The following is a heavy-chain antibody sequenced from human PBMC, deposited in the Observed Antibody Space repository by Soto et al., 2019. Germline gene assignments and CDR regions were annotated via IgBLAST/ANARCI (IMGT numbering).Heavy chain of an antibody. CDR2: ISPYNGNT. Sequence: QVQLVQSGAEVKRPGASVKVSCKASGYTFRNYGITWVRQAPGQGLYWMAWISPYNGNTNYAQDLQCRVTMTTDTATSTGYMELRSLTSEDTAMYYFASDLVSGSDFWRSYNGGYFDYWGQGTLVTVSS. J-gene: IGHJ4*02. CDR1: GYTFRNYG. D-gene: IGHD3-3*01. V-gene: IGHV1-18*01. CDR3: ASDLVSGSDFWRSYNGGYFDY.